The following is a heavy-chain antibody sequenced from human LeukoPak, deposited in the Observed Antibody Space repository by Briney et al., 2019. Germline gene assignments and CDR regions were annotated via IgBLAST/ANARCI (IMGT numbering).Heavy chain of an antibody. Sequence: SVKVSCKASGGTFSSYAISWVRQAPGQGLEWMGGIIPIFGTANYAQKFQGRVTITADKSTSAAYMELSSLRSEDTAVYYCARGAVAGPSDYWGQGTLVTVSS. J-gene: IGHJ4*02. CDR1: GGTFSSYA. D-gene: IGHD6-19*01. CDR3: ARGAVAGPSDY. V-gene: IGHV1-69*06. CDR2: IIPIFGTA.